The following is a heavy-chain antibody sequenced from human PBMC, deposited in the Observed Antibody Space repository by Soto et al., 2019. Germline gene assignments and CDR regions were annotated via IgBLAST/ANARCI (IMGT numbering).Heavy chain of an antibody. J-gene: IGHJ4*02. CDR1: VWTFSSYA. V-gene: IGHV1-69*13. CDR2: IIPIFGTA. CDR3: ARSGSYLVWRFDY. D-gene: IGHD1-26*01. Sequence: SVKVSRKGSVWTFSSYASRGVRQAPGQGLEWMGGIIPIFGTANYAQKFQGRVTITADESTSTAYMELSSLRSEDTAVYYCARSGSYLVWRFDYWGQGTLVTVSS.